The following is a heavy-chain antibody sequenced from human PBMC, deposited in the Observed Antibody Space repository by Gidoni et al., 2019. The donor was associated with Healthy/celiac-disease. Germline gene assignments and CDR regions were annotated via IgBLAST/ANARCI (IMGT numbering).Heavy chain of an antibody. CDR3: ARDSSSWYDWYFDL. CDR2: IYTSGST. D-gene: IGHD6-13*01. V-gene: IGHV4-61*02. J-gene: IGHJ2*01. Sequence: QVQLQESGPGLEKSSQTLSLPCTVSGGSISSGRYYWSWSRQPAGKGLEWIGRIYTSGSTNYNPSLKSRVTGSVDTSKNQFSLKLSSVTAADTAVYYCARDSSSWYDWYFDLWGRGTLVTVSS. CDR1: GGSISSGRYY.